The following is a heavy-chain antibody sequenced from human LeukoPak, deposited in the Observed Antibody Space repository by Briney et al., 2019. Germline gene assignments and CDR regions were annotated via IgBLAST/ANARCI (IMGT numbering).Heavy chain of an antibody. J-gene: IGHJ6*03. Sequence: GGSLRLSCAASGFTVSSNYMSWVRQAPGKGLEGVSVIYSGGSTYYADSVKGRFTISRDNSKNTLYLQMNSLRAEDTAVYYCARERLGYCSSTSCSNYMDVWGKGTTVTVSS. CDR1: GFTVSSNY. V-gene: IGHV3-53*01. CDR2: IYSGGST. D-gene: IGHD2-2*01. CDR3: ARERLGYCSSTSCSNYMDV.